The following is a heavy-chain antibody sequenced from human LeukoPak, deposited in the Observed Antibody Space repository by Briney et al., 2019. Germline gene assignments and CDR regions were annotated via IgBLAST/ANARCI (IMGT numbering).Heavy chain of an antibody. CDR1: GFIFSGYE. Sequence: GGSLGLSCAVSGFIFSGYEMNWVRQAPGKGLEWLSYINSRGNTKYYADSVKGRFTTSRDNARNTLYLQMNSLRAEDTAIYYCARDNNWSPDYWGQGTLVTVSS. D-gene: IGHD5-24*01. CDR2: INSRGNTK. V-gene: IGHV3-48*03. J-gene: IGHJ4*02. CDR3: ARDNNWSPDY.